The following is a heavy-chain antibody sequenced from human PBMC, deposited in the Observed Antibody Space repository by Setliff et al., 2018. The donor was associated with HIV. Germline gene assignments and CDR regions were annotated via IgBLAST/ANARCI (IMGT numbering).Heavy chain of an antibody. D-gene: IGHD3-10*01. CDR1: GFTFGDYA. V-gene: IGHV3-11*01. CDR2: ISGSGGVM. J-gene: IGHJ6*03. Sequence: GGSLRLSCTASGFTFGDYAMSWVRQAPGKGLEWVSYISGSGGVMAYADSVKGRFTISRDNAKNSMYLQMNSLRVEDTATYYCARARGSVGYYGSGTMYHMDVWGKGTTVTVSS. CDR3: ARARGSVGYYGSGTMYHMDV.